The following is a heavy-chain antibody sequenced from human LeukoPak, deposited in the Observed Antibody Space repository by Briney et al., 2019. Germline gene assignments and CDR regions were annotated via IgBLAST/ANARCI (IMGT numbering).Heavy chain of an antibody. J-gene: IGHJ4*02. CDR1: GGTFSSGGYY. D-gene: IGHD3-22*01. V-gene: IGHV4-31*03. Sequence: SCKASGGTFSSGGYYWSWIRQHPGKGLEWIGYTYYSGSTYYNPSLKSRVTISVDTSKNQFSLKLSSVTAADTAVYYCARACRNYYDSSGYYTHFDYWGQGTLVTVSS. CDR2: TYYSGST. CDR3: ARACRNYYDSSGYYTHFDY.